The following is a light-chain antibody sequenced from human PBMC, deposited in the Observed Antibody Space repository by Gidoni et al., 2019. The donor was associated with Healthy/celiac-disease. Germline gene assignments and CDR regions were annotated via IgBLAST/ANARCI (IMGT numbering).Light chain of an antibody. J-gene: IGKJ1*01. CDR2: VAS. V-gene: IGKV1-39*01. CDR1: QSISSY. Sequence: DIQMTQSPSSLSASVGDRVTITCRASQSISSYLNWYQQKPGKAPKFLIYVASSLQSGVPSRFSGSGSGTDFTLTISSLQPEDFATYFCQQSYSTSWTFGQGTKVEIK. CDR3: QQSYSTSWT.